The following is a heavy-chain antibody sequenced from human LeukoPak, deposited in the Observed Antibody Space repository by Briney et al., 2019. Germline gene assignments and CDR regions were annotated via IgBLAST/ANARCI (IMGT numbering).Heavy chain of an antibody. CDR3: ARHGPLYDIWSAQFYFDY. CDR1: GGSISTFY. CDR2: IYYSGTT. Sequence: PSETLSLTCTVSGGSISTFYWSWIRQRPGKGLEWIGYIYYSGTTNYSPSLKSRVTISVDVSKSQFSLNLSSVTAADTALYYCARHGPLYDIWSAQFYFDYWGQGTLVPVSS. V-gene: IGHV4-59*08. D-gene: IGHD3-3*01. J-gene: IGHJ4*02.